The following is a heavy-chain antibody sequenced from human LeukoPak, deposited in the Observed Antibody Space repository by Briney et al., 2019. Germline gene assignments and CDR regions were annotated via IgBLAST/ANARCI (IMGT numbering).Heavy chain of an antibody. CDR2: ISSSSSYI. CDR3: ASYLSSRSLPDY. CDR1: GFTFSSYM. V-gene: IGHV3-21*01. J-gene: IGHJ4*02. Sequence: PGGSLRLSCAASGFTFSSYMMNWVRQAPGKGLEWVSSISSSSSYIYYADSVKGRFTISRDNAKNSLYLQMNSLRAEDTAVYYCASYLSSRSLPDYWGQGTLVTVSS. D-gene: IGHD2/OR15-2a*01.